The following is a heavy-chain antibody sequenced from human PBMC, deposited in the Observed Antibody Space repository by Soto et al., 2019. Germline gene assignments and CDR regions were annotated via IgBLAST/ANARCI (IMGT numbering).Heavy chain of an antibody. CDR1: GFSIRDYW. D-gene: IGHD1-1*01. CDR2: IKQDGSEK. J-gene: IGHJ6*03. V-gene: IGHV3-7*01. Sequence: EEQLVESGGGLVQPGGSLRLSRAASGFSIRDYWMTWVRQAPGKGLDWVANIKQDGSEKFYVDSLKGRFTISRDNAKNSVYLLMNSLRADDTAVYYCARGKDGRRAGTYYFDMDVWGKGTTVTLSS. CDR3: ARGKDGRRAGTYYFDMDV.